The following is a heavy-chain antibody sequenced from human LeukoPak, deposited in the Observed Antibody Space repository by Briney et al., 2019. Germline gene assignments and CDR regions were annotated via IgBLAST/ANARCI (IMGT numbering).Heavy chain of an antibody. D-gene: IGHD2-21*02. Sequence: GGSLRLSCAASGFTFSSYAMHWVRQAPGKGLEWVAVISYDGSNKYYADSVKGRFTISRDNSKNTLYLQMNSLRAEDTAVYYCARDRGRGTYCGGDCYTFWGKGTTVTVSS. CDR1: GFTFSSYA. CDR3: ARDRGRGTYCGGDCYTF. J-gene: IGHJ6*04. V-gene: IGHV3-30*04. CDR2: ISYDGSNK.